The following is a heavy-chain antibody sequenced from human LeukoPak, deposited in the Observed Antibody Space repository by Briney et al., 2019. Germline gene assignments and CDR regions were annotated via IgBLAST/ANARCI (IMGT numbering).Heavy chain of an antibody. Sequence: GGSLRLSCAASGFTFSSYGMHWVRQAPGKGLEWVAVISYDGSNKYYADSVKGRFTISRDNSKNTLYLQMNSLRAEDTAVYYCARDGAPDAHCSSTSCATRWGQGTLVTVSS. D-gene: IGHD2-2*01. CDR3: ARDGAPDAHCSSTSCATR. CDR1: GFTFSSYG. J-gene: IGHJ4*02. V-gene: IGHV3-30*03. CDR2: ISYDGSNK.